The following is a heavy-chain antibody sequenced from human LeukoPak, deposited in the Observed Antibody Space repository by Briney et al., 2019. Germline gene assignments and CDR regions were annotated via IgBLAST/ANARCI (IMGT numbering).Heavy chain of an antibody. V-gene: IGHV3-23*01. D-gene: IGHD4-17*01. Sequence: PGGSLRLSCAASGFTFSTYAMSWVRQAPGQGLEWVSSTSGSGGNTFYADSVKGRLSISRDNSKNTLYLQMNSLRAEDTAAYHCAKGRNEDGDAALNYWGQGTLVTVSS. CDR3: AKGRNEDGDAALNY. J-gene: IGHJ4*02. CDR2: TSGSGGNT. CDR1: GFTFSTYA.